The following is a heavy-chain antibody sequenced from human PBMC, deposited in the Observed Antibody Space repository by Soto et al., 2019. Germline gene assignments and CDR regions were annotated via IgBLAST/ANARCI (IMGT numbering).Heavy chain of an antibody. CDR3: TRALDYGLIDY. CDR2: ITYNGDSS. V-gene: IGHV3-64D*06. Sequence: PGGSLRLSCSASGFSFNSHAMHWVRQAPGKGLEFVSGITYNGDSSYYADSVKGRFTISRDNSRDTLSPQMSSLESEDTAVYYCTRALDYGLIDYWGQGTLVTVSS. J-gene: IGHJ4*02. CDR1: GFSFNSHA. D-gene: IGHD4-17*01.